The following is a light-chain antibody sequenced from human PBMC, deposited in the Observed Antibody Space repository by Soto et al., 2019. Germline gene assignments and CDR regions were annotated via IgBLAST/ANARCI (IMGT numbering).Light chain of an antibody. CDR1: QSVSSSY. Sequence: EIVLTQSPGTLSLSPGERATLSCRASQSVSSSYLAWYQQKPGQAPRLLIYGASSRATGIPDRFSGSGSLTDFTLTITRLEPEDFSEADSQHYCSSLLTFGQPTKLDIK. J-gene: IGKJ2*01. CDR2: GAS. V-gene: IGKV3-20*01. CDR3: QHYCSSLLT.